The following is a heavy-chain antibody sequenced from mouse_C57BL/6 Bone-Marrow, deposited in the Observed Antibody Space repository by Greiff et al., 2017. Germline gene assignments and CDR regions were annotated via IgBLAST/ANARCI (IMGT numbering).Heavy chain of an antibody. CDR1: GFTFSSYA. CDR3: AREPQTGP. Sequence: EVKLVESGGGLVKPGGSLKLSCAASGFTFSSYAMSWVRQTPEKRLEWVATISDGGSYTYYPDNVQGRFTISRDNAKNNLYLQMSHLKAEDTAMYYCAREPQTGPWGQGTTLTVSS. CDR2: ISDGGSYT. J-gene: IGHJ2*01. V-gene: IGHV5-4*01. D-gene: IGHD4-1*01.